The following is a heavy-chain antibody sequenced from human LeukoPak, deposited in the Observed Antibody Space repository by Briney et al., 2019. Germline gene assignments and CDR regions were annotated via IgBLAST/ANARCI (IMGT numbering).Heavy chain of an antibody. V-gene: IGHV4-39*01. CDR3: ARHLGSAKQWLVLFRAFDI. D-gene: IGHD6-19*01. Sequence: PSETLSLTCTVSGGSISNSSYYWGWIRQPPGKGLEWIGSIYYSGSTYYNPSLKSRVTISVDTSKNQFSLKLSSVTAADTAVYYCARHLGSAKQWLVLFRAFDIWGQGTMVTVSS. CDR2: IYYSGST. CDR1: GGSISNSSYY. J-gene: IGHJ3*02.